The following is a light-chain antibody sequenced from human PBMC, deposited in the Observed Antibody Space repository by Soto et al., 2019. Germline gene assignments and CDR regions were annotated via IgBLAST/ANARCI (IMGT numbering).Light chain of an antibody. V-gene: IGKV1-5*01. Sequence: DIQMTQSPSTLSASVGDRDTITCRASQSISSWLAWYQQKPGKAPKLLIYDASSLESGVPSRFSGSGSGTEFTLTISSLQPDDFATYYCQQYNSYSGMYTFGQGTKLEIK. CDR1: QSISSW. CDR3: QQYNSYSGMYT. CDR2: DAS. J-gene: IGKJ2*01.